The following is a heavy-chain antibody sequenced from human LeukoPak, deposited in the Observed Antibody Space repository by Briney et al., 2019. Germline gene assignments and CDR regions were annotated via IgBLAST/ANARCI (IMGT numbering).Heavy chain of an antibody. D-gene: IGHD6-13*01. V-gene: IGHV5-51*01. Sequence: EDSLKISCKGSGYSFTSNWIGWVRQMPGKGLEWMGIIFPGDSDTRYSPSFQGQVTISVDKSISTAYLQWSSLKASATAIYYCARLISSWFDYWGQGTLVTVSS. CDR1: GYSFTSNW. CDR2: IFPGDSDT. J-gene: IGHJ4*02. CDR3: ARLISSWFDY.